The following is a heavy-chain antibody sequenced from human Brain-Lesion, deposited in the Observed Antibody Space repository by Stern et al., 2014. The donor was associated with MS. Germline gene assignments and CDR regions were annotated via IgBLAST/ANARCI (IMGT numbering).Heavy chain of an antibody. V-gene: IGHV4-39*01. CDR1: GGSISSSTYS. D-gene: IGHD1-26*01. CDR3: ARHDSVPRPSQLYSARDRGPGYFDY. Sequence: QLQLQESGPGLVKPSETLSLTCTVSGGSISSSTYSWAWIRQPPGKGLEWIGNIYYSGFTYYHPSLKGRVTISVDMSKTQFSLKLSSVTAADTAIYYCARHDSVPRPSQLYSARDRGPGYFDYWGQGTLVTVSS. CDR2: IYYSGFT. J-gene: IGHJ4*02.